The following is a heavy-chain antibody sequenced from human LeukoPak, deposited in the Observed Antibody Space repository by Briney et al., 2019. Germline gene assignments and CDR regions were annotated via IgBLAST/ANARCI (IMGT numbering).Heavy chain of an antibody. CDR2: IYSDGRT. Sequence: GGSLRLSCAASGFTVSTNYMSWVRQAPGKGLEWVSVIYSDGRTYYADSVKGRFTISRDNSKNTMYLQMNSLRAEDTAVYYCARDSGRFDVFDIWGQGTMVTVSS. D-gene: IGHD3-10*01. J-gene: IGHJ3*02. CDR1: GFTVSTNY. V-gene: IGHV3-53*01. CDR3: ARDSGRFDVFDI.